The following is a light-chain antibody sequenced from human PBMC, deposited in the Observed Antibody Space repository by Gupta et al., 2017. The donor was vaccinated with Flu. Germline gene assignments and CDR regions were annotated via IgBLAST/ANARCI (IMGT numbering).Light chain of an antibody. V-gene: IGLV1-44*01. CDR2: RNN. CDR3: AAWDDSLSVYV. CDR1: SSNIGSKS. J-gene: IGLJ1*01. Sequence: RVTVSCSGSSSNIGSKSVNWYQPVPGTAPKQLIFRNNQRPSGVPDRFSGSKSGTSASLAISGLQAEDEAIYYCAAWDDSLSVYVFGTGTKVTVL.